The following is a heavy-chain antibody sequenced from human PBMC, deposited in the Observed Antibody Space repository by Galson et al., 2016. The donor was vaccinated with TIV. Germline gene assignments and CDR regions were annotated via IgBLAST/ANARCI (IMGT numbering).Heavy chain of an antibody. Sequence: SETLSLTCTVSGASISSGYWSWIRQPPGKGLEWIGYVYEGARSNYNPSLKSRATISVDTSKNQFSLKLSSVTAADTAGYYCARDQGGASGYWGQGTLVTVSS. D-gene: IGHD3-16*01. CDR3: ARDQGGASGY. CDR2: VYEGARS. V-gene: IGHV4-59*12. CDR1: GASISSGY. J-gene: IGHJ4*02.